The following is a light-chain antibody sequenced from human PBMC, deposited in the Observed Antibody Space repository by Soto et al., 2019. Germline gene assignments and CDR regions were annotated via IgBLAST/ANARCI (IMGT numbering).Light chain of an antibody. J-gene: IGKJ1*01. V-gene: IGKV3-20*01. CDR3: QQYDSSPRT. Sequence: IVLTKSPGTLSLSPGERATLSCRASQSVSTRSLAWYQQKPGQAPRLLISGASSRAADIPDRFSGSGSGTDFTLTINRLEPEDFAVYYCQQYDSSPRTFGQGTNVDNK. CDR1: QSVSTRS. CDR2: GAS.